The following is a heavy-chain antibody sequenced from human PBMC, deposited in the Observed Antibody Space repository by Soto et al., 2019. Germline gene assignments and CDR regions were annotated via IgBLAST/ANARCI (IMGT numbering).Heavy chain of an antibody. D-gene: IGHD3-10*01. J-gene: IGHJ4*02. CDR2: ISAYNGNT. CDR1: GYTFTSYG. Sequence: QVQLVQSGAEVKKPGASVKVSCKASGYTFTSYGISWVRQAPGQGLEWMGWISAYNGNTNYAQKLQGRVTMTTDTSTSTADMELRSVRSDDTAVYYCARPLRENMYYGPFYDFDYWGQGTLGTVSS. CDR3: ARPLRENMYYGPFYDFDY. V-gene: IGHV1-18*01.